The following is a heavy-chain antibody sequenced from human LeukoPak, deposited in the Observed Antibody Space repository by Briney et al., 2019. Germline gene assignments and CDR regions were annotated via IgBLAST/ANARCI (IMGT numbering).Heavy chain of an antibody. Sequence: GGSLRLSCTASGFSFRGHWMHWARHPPAKGLVWVSRLPPTGSTTSYADSLEDRLTVSRHNAKHTLYLQVNNLRAEDTAVYYCARGPNSNWSGLDFWGQGTLLTVSS. CDR3: ARGPNSNWSGLDF. J-gene: IGHJ4*02. D-gene: IGHD6-6*01. CDR1: GFSFRGHW. CDR2: LPPTGSTT. V-gene: IGHV3-74*01.